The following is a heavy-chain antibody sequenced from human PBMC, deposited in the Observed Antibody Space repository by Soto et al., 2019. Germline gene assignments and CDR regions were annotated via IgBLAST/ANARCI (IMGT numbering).Heavy chain of an antibody. CDR3: ASLPSRYYYDSSGYYYYYYGMDV. Sequence: GASVKVSCKASGYTFTSYDINWVRQATGQGLEWMGWMNPNSGNTGYAQKFQGRVTMTRNTSISTAYMELSSLRSEDTAVYYCASLPSRYYYDSSGYYYYYYGMDVWGQGTTVTVSS. D-gene: IGHD3-22*01. CDR2: MNPNSGNT. V-gene: IGHV1-8*01. CDR1: GYTFTSYD. J-gene: IGHJ6*02.